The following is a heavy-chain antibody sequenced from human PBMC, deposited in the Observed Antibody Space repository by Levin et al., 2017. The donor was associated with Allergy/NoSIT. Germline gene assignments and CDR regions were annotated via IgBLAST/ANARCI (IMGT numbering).Heavy chain of an antibody. J-gene: IGHJ6*02. D-gene: IGHD6-13*01. CDR2: IYYSGST. CDR3: ARASAAGSLYGMDV. Sequence: TSETLSLTCTVSGGSISSGGYYWSWIRQHPGKGLEWIGYIYYSGSTYYNPSLKSRVTISVDTSKNQFSLKLSSVTAADTAVYYCARASAAGSLYGMDVWGQGTTVTVSS. V-gene: IGHV4-31*03. CDR1: GGSISSGGYY.